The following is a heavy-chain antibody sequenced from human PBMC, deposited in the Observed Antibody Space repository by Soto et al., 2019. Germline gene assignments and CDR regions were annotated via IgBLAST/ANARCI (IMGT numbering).Heavy chain of an antibody. CDR2: IKQAGREK. CDR3: AREKRTNGYFDY. CDR1: GFTFSAYW. Sequence: EVQLVESGGGLVQTGGSLRLSCAASGFTFSAYWMSWVRQAPGKGLEWVANIKQAGREKYYVDSVNGRFIISKDDAKNSLFLQVNSLRVEDTAVYYCAREKRTNGYFDYWGQGTLVTVSA. V-gene: IGHV3-7*01. J-gene: IGHJ4*02. D-gene: IGHD6-25*01.